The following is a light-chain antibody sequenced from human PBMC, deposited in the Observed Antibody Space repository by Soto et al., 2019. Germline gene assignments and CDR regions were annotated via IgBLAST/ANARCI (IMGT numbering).Light chain of an antibody. V-gene: IGKV3-15*01. J-gene: IGKJ5*01. Sequence: EIVMTQSAATLSVSLGERATLSCRASQSVSSNLAWYQLKPGQAPRLLIYGASTRATGIPARFSGSGSGTEFTLTISSLQSEDFAVYYCQQRSNWPPITFGQGTRLEIK. CDR3: QQRSNWPPIT. CDR2: GAS. CDR1: QSVSSN.